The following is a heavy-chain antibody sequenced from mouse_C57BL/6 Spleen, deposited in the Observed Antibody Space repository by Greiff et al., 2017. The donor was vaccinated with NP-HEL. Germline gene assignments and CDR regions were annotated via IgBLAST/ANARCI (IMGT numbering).Heavy chain of an antibody. CDR3: ARVLYDYGRDWFAY. CDR1: GFTFSSYA. V-gene: IGHV5-4*03. J-gene: IGHJ3*01. D-gene: IGHD2-4*01. CDR2: ISDGGSYT. Sequence: EVKLMESGGGLVKPGGSLKLSCAASGFTFSSYAMSWVRQTPEKRLEWVATISDGGSYTYYPDNVKGRFTISRDNAKNNLYLQMSHLKSEDTAMYYCARVLYDYGRDWFAYWGQGTLVTVSA.